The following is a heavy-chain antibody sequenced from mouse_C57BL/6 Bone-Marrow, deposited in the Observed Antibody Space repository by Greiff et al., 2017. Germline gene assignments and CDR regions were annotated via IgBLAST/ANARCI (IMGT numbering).Heavy chain of an antibody. Sequence: QVQLKESGPGLVQPSQSLSITCTVSGFSLTSYGVHWVRQSPGKGLEWLGVIWSGGSTDYNAAFISRLSISKDNSKSQVFFKMNSLQADDTAIYYCARMGIYYGNYGGFMDYWGQGTSVTVSS. CDR2: IWSGGST. V-gene: IGHV2-2*01. CDR1: GFSLTSYG. D-gene: IGHD2-1*01. CDR3: ARMGIYYGNYGGFMDY. J-gene: IGHJ4*01.